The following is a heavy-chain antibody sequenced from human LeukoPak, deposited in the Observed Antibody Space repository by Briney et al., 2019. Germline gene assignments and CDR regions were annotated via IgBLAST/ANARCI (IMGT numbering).Heavy chain of an antibody. CDR3: AKEGTSSVTTPYADY. J-gene: IGHJ4*02. V-gene: IGHV3-23*01. Sequence: GGSLRLPCAASGFTFSNSAMSWVRQAPGKGLEWVSAISGSGGTTYYADSVKGRFTISRDNSKNTLYLQMNSLRAEDTAVYYCAKEGTSSVTTPYADYWGQGTLVTVSS. CDR2: ISGSGGTT. D-gene: IGHD4-17*01. CDR1: GFTFSNSA.